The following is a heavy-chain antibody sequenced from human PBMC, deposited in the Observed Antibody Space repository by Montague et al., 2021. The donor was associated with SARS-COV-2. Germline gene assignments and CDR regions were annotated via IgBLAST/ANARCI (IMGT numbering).Heavy chain of an antibody. Sequence: LSLACTVSGGSISSSSYYWGWIRQPPGKGLEWIGSIYYSGSTYYNPSLKSRVTISVDTSKNQFSLKLSSVTAADTAVYYCARVGRQQLVRLSGMDVWGQGTTVTVSS. V-gene: IGHV4-39*07. CDR1: GGSISSSSYY. J-gene: IGHJ6*02. CDR2: IYYSGST. D-gene: IGHD6-13*01. CDR3: ARVGRQQLVRLSGMDV.